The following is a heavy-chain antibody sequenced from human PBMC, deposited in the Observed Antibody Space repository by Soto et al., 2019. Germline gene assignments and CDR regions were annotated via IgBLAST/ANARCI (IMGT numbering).Heavy chain of an antibody. CDR3: ARVFELGSRFDY. J-gene: IGHJ4*02. CDR2: IYYSGST. Sequence: QVQLQESGPGLVKPSETLSLTCTVSGGSISSYYWSWIRQPPGKGLEWIGYIYYSGSTNYNPSLMRRVSISVDTTKNRCCLKLSSVAAADTAVYYCARVFELGSRFDYWGQGTLVTVSS. CDR1: GGSISSYY. V-gene: IGHV4-59*01. D-gene: IGHD6-13*01.